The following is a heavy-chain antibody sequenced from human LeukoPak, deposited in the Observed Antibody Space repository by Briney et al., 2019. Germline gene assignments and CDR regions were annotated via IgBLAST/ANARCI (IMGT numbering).Heavy chain of an antibody. V-gene: IGHV3-11*04. CDR1: GFTFSDYY. D-gene: IGHD1-26*01. CDR2: ISSSGSTI. CDR3: ARVRGSYYVVGAFDI. J-gene: IGHJ3*02. Sequence: GGSLRLSCAASGFTFSDYYMSWIRQAPGKGLEWVSYISSSGSTIYYADSVKGRFTISRDNAKNSLYLQMNSLRAEDTAVYYWARVRGSYYVVGAFDIWGQGTMVPVSS.